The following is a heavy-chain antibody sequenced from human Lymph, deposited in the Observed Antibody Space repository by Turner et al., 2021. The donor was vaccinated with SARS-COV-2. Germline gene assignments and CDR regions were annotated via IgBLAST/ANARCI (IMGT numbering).Heavy chain of an antibody. CDR1: GFTCSNAW. CDR2: IKTKTDGGTT. V-gene: IGHV3-15*01. Sequence: EVQLVELGGGWVTPGGSLSSSCAASGFTCSNAWMTWVRQTPGNGLEWVGRIKTKTDGGTTDYAAPVKGRLTISRDDTKNTLYLQMNSLKTEDTAVYYCTTHSAPDYWGQGTLVTVSS. J-gene: IGHJ4*02. D-gene: IGHD6-13*01. CDR3: TTHSAPDY.